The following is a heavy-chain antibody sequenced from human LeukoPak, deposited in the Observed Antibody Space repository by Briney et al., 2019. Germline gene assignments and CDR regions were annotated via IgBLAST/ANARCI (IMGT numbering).Heavy chain of an antibody. CDR2: IDSGGGST. V-gene: IGHV3-23*01. D-gene: IGHD3-22*01. Sequence: PGGSLRLSCVASEYTFSNYAMSWVRQAPGKGLEWVSSIDSGGGSTYYADSVKGRFTISRDNSKNTLYLQMSGLRAEDTAIYYCASADGSGYRYYWGQGTLVTVSS. CDR1: EYTFSNYA. J-gene: IGHJ4*02. CDR3: ASADGSGYRYY.